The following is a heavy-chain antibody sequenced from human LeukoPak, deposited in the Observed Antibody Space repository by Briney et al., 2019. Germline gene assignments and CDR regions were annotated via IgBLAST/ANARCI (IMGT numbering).Heavy chain of an antibody. Sequence: ASVKVSCKAFGYTFTSNYMHWVRQAPGQGPEWMGVISPSGGSTTYAQKFQGRVTLTRDMSTSTDYLELSSLRSEDTAVYYCARVAGSGSSWAYYYYYMDVWGKGTTVTISS. CDR1: GYTFTSNY. CDR2: ISPSGGST. CDR3: ARVAGSGSSWAYYYYYMDV. D-gene: IGHD3-10*01. V-gene: IGHV1-46*01. J-gene: IGHJ6*03.